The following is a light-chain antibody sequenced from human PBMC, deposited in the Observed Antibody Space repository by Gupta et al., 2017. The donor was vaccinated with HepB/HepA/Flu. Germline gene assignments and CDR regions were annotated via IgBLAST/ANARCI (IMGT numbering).Light chain of an antibody. CDR2: GAS. V-gene: IGKV3-20*01. CDR1: QSVSSSY. CDR3: QQYGSSPLT. J-gene: IGKJ4*01. Sequence: EIVLTQSPGTLSLSPGKRATLSCRASQSVSSSYLAWYQQKPGQAPRLLIYGASSRATGIPDRFSGSGSGTXFTLTIXRLEPEDFAVYYCQQYGSSPLTFGXGTKLEIK.